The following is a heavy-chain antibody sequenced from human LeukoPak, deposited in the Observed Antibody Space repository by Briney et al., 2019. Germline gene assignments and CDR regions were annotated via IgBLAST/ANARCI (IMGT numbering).Heavy chain of an antibody. CDR3: ARDTEIYVVVVAATPFDY. J-gene: IGHJ4*02. V-gene: IGHV1-2*06. CDR2: INPNSGDT. D-gene: IGHD2-15*01. Sequence: ASVKVSCKASGYSFTGYYMHWVRQAPGQGLEWMGRINPNSGDTNYAQKFQGRVTMTRDTSINTAYMELTRLTSDDTAVYYCARDTEIYVVVVAATPFDYWGQGTLVTVSS. CDR1: GYSFTGYY.